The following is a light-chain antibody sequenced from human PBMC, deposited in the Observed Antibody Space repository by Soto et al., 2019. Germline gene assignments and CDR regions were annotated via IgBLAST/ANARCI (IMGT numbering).Light chain of an antibody. CDR2: GAS. J-gene: IGKJ1*01. Sequence: EIELTQSPATLSVSAGGTVTLSCRASQSIRTNVAWYQQIPGQAPRLLVYGASTRATGVPARFSGSGSGIEFTLTICSLQAEDSAFYYCQQYFNWPLTWTFGPGTKVQIK. CDR1: QSIRTN. CDR3: QQYFNWPLTWT. V-gene: IGKV3-15*01.